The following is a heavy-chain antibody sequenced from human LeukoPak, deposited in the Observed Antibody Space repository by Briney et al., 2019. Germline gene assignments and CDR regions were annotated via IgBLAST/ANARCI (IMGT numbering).Heavy chain of an antibody. CDR3: ARASITMVRGVLYYMDV. D-gene: IGHD3-10*01. Sequence: GGSLRLSCAAAGFTFSSYWMSWVRQAPGKGLEWVANIKQDGSEKYYVDSVKGRFTISRDNAKNSLYLQMNSLRAEDTAVYYCARASITMVRGVLYYMDVWGKGTTVTVSS. CDR2: IKQDGSEK. J-gene: IGHJ6*03. CDR1: GFTFSSYW. V-gene: IGHV3-7*01.